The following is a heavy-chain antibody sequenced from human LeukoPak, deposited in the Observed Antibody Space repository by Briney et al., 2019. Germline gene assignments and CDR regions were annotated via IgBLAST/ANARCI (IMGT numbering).Heavy chain of an antibody. V-gene: IGHV4-4*07. D-gene: IGHD3-16*02. CDR2: FYSSGST. J-gene: IGHJ4*02. Sequence: SETLSLTCTVSGGSINSHSWSWIRQPAGKGLEWIGRFYSSGSTNYNPSLKSRVTISVDTSKNQFSLKLSSVTAADTAVYYCARGSDYDYVWGSYRFVGARFDYWGQGTLVTVSS. CDR3: ARGSDYDYVWGSYRFVGARFDY. CDR1: GGSINSHS.